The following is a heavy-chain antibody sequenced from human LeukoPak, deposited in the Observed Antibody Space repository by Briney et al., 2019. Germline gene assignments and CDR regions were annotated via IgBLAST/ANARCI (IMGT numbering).Heavy chain of an antibody. CDR3: ARSYCSSTSCYVGYYGMDV. V-gene: IGHV1-18*01. CDR1: GYTLTSYG. J-gene: IGHJ6*02. D-gene: IGHD2-2*01. CDR2: ISAYNGNT. Sequence: ASVKVSCKASGYTLTSYGISWVRQAPGQGLEWMGWISAYNGNTNYAQKLQGRVTMTTDTSTSTAYMELRSLRSDDTAVYYCARSYCSSTSCYVGYYGMDVWGQGTTVTVSS.